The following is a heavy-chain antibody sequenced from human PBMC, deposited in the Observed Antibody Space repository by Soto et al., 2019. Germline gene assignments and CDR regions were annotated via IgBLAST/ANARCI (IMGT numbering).Heavy chain of an antibody. V-gene: IGHV3-11*04. Sequence: GGSLRLSCEASGFTFSDYYMSWIRQAPGKGLEWVSYISSSGGTIYYVDSVKGRFTISRDSAKNSLYLQMNSLRAEDTAVYYCATSSDTGYIFDFWGQGTLVTVSS. CDR3: ATSSDTGYIFDF. D-gene: IGHD3-9*01. CDR2: ISSSGGTI. CDR1: GFTFSDYY. J-gene: IGHJ4*02.